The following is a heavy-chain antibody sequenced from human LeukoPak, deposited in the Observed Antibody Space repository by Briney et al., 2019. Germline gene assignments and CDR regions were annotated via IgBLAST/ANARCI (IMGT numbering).Heavy chain of an antibody. CDR3: ARGRDRHSGSMARTFDY. CDR2: INHSGST. Sequence: PGGSLRLSCAASGFTFSSYAMSWVRQPPGKGLEWIGEINHSGSTNYNPSLKSRVTISVDTSKNQFSLKLSSVTAADTAVYYCARGRDRHSGSMARTFDYWGQGTLVTVSS. J-gene: IGHJ4*02. CDR1: GFTFSSYA. D-gene: IGHD3-10*01. V-gene: IGHV4-34*01.